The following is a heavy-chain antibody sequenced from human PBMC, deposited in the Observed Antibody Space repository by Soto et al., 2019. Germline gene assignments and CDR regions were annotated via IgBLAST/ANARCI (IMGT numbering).Heavy chain of an antibody. J-gene: IGHJ4*02. D-gene: IGHD2-2*01. Sequence: EASVKVSCKASGYTFTSYGISWVRQAPGQGLEWMGWISAYNGNTNYAQKLQGRVTMTTDTSTSTAYMELRSLRSDDTAVYYCARDIVVVPAAMDPTPPDYWGQGTLVTVSS. V-gene: IGHV1-18*01. CDR2: ISAYNGNT. CDR1: GYTFTSYG. CDR3: ARDIVVVPAAMDPTPPDY.